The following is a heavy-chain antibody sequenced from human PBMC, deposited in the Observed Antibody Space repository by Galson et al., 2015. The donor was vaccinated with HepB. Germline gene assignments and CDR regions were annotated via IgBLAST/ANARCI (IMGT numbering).Heavy chain of an antibody. D-gene: IGHD3-3*01. CDR3: VRGTSRLSDIWGLYYLLNDY. Sequence: SLRLSCAASGFTFSTYAMHWVRQAPGKGLEWVAIIWYDDTNKYDADSVKGRFTISSDNSKSTLYLQMNSLRAEDTAVYYCVRGTSRLSDIWGLYYLLNDYWGQGTLVTVSS. V-gene: IGHV3-33*01. J-gene: IGHJ4*02. CDR1: GFTFSTYA. CDR2: IWYDDTNK.